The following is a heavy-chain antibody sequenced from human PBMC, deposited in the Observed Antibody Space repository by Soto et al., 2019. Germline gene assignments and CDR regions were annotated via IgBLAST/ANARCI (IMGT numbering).Heavy chain of an antibody. D-gene: IGHD3-10*01. J-gene: IGHJ6*02. V-gene: IGHV3-23*01. CDR3: ARALPDYYGSGTENYYYGMDV. CDR1: GFTFSSYD. Sequence: PGGSLRLSCAASGFTFSSYDMSWVRQAPGKGLEWVSGISASGGSTYHADSVKDRFTISRDNSKNTLYLQMNSLRAEDTAVYYCARALPDYYGSGTENYYYGMDVWGQGTTVTVSS. CDR2: ISASGGST.